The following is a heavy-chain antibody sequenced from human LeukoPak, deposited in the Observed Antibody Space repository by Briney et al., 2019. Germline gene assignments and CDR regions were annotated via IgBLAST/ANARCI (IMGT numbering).Heavy chain of an antibody. CDR1: GGSISGYY. CDR3: ARDRFDDRSGYYYHYYYYMDV. CDR2: IYTCGCT. V-gene: IGHV4-4*07. D-gene: IGHD3-22*01. J-gene: IGHJ6*03. Sequence: SETLSLTCTISGGSISGYYWRWMRQPAGKGLEWIGRIYTCGCTNYNPSLESRVTMSIDTSKNQFSLKLSSVTDADTAVYYCARDRFDDRSGYYYHYYYYMDVWGKGTTVTVSS.